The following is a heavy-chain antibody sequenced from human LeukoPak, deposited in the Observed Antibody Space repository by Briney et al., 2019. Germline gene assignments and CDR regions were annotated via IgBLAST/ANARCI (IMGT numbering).Heavy chain of an antibody. J-gene: IGHJ3*02. CDR2: IYPGDSDT. D-gene: IGHD1-26*01. CDR3: ARVAGSHELDAFDI. V-gene: IGHV5-51*01. Sequence: GESLKISFKGSGYSFTSYWIAWVRQMPGKGLEWMGIIYPGDSDTRYSPSFQGQVTISVDKSFSTAYLQWSSLKASDTAMYYCARVAGSHELDAFDIWGQGTMVTVSS. CDR1: GYSFTSYW.